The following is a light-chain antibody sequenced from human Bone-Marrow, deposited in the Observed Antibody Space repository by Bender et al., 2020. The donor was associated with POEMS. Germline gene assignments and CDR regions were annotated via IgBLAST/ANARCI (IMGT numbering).Light chain of an antibody. J-gene: IGLJ3*02. CDR1: TGAVTSGYY. CDR2: DTT. Sequence: QTVVTQEPSLTVSPGGTVTLTCASSTGAVTSGYYPNWFQQKPGQAPKALIFDTTDKHSWTPARFSGSLLGGAAALTLSDAQPDDEADYYCLLTYSDSSLVFGGGTKLTVL. CDR3: LLTYSDSSLV. V-gene: IGLV7-46*01.